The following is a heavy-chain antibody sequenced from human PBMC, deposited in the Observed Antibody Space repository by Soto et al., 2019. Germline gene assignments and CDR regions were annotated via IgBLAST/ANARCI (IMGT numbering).Heavy chain of an antibody. V-gene: IGHV3-9*01. CDR1: GFTFDDYA. D-gene: IGHD6-13*01. J-gene: IGHJ3*02. CDR2: ISWNSGSI. CDR3: AKDMSEIAAAASAFDI. Sequence: GGSLRLSCAASGFTFDDYAMHWVRQAPGKGLEWVSGISWNSGSIGYADSVKGRFTISRDNAKNSLYLQMNSLRAEDTALYYCAKDMSEIAAAASAFDIWGQGTMVTVSS.